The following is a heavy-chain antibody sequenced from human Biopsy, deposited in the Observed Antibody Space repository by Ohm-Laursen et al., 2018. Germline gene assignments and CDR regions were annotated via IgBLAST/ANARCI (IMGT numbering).Heavy chain of an antibody. Sequence: TLSLTCTVSGGSISSDYWSWIRQTPGKGLEWIGYIYYSGSTNYNPSLKSRVTISVDTSKNQFSLRLNSVTAADTAVYYCSRATNSTGWPYYYFYGMDVWGQGTTVTVSS. CDR1: GGSISSDY. J-gene: IGHJ6*02. CDR3: SRATNSTGWPYYYFYGMDV. D-gene: IGHD2/OR15-2a*01. CDR2: IYYSGST. V-gene: IGHV4-59*01.